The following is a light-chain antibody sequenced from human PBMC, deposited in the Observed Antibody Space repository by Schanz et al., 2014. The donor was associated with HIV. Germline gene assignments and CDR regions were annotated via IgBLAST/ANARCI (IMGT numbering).Light chain of an antibody. CDR3: SSYTSSSPLGV. CDR2: DVT. J-gene: IGLJ1*01. Sequence: QSVLTQPASVSGSPGQSITISCTGVSSDVGGHNYVSWYQQHPGRAPQLMIYDVTKRPSGVSARFSGSKTGETASLTISGLQAEDEADYYCSSYTSSSPLGVFGTGTKLTVL. V-gene: IGLV2-14*03. CDR1: SSDVGGHNY.